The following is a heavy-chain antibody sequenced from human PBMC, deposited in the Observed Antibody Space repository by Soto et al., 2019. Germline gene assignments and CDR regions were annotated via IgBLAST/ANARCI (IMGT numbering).Heavy chain of an antibody. CDR3: ARGRYGDY. CDR2: ISDHNGNT. CDR1: GYTFTSYG. Sequence: QVHLVQSGAEVKKPGASVKVSCKASGYTFTSYGITWVRQAPGQGLEWMGWISDHNGNTDYAQKLQGRVIVTRDTSTSTAYMERRSLRSDDTAVYYCARGRYGDYWGQGALVTVSS. V-gene: IGHV1-18*01. D-gene: IGHD1-1*01. J-gene: IGHJ4*02.